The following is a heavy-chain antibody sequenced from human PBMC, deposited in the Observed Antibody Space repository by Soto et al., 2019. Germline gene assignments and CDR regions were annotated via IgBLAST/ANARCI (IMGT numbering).Heavy chain of an antibody. CDR2: ISGDCVSK. CDR1: GISFSDYA. CDR3: AKKDRLYGVAVAFDS. J-gene: IGHJ4*02. Sequence: GGSLSLACAASGISFSDYAMSWVRQAPGKGPEWISAISGDCVSKLYAGSVRGRVTISRDNAANTLYLQMNSLRTEDTALYYCAKKDRLYGVAVAFDSWGQGTLVTVSS. V-gene: IGHV3-23*01. D-gene: IGHD6-19*01.